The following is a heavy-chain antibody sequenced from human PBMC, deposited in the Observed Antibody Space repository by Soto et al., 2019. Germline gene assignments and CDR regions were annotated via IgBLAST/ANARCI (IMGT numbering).Heavy chain of an antibody. CDR1: GYSFTSYW. CDR2: ISPGDSDT. V-gene: IGHV5-51*01. J-gene: IGHJ4*01. D-gene: IGHD6-19*01. Sequence: EESLKISCKGSGYSFTSYWIGWVRQLPGKGLEWMGIISPGDSDTRYSPSFQGQVTISADKSISTAYLQWSSLKASDTAMYYFASRIAVAGTSHFDYWGQGTLVTVSS. CDR3: ASRIAVAGTSHFDY.